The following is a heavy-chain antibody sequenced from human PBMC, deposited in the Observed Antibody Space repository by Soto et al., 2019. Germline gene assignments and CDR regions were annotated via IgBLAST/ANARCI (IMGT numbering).Heavy chain of an antibody. CDR3: ARLHPYYYDSSGYYYRVFDY. CDR2: IYYSGST. V-gene: IGHV4-39*01. CDR1: GGSISSSSYY. D-gene: IGHD3-22*01. Sequence: SETLSLTCTVSGGSISSSSYYWGWIRQPPGKGLEWIGSIYYSGSTYCNPSLKSRVTISVDTSKNQFSLKLSSVTAADTAVYYCARLHPYYYDSSGYYYRVFDYWGQGTLVTVSS. J-gene: IGHJ4*02.